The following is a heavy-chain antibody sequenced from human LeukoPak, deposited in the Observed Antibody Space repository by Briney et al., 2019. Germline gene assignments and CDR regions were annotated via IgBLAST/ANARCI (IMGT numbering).Heavy chain of an antibody. V-gene: IGHV1-18*01. D-gene: IGHD3-9*01. CDR3: ARDRASGYDILTGSRVKAKYNWFDP. CDR2: IGAYNGNT. J-gene: IGHJ5*02. CDR1: GYTFTSYG. Sequence: GASVKVSCKASGYTFTSYGISWVRQAPGQGLEWMGWIGAYNGNTNYAQKLQGRVTMTTDTSTSTAYMELRSLRSDDTAVYYCARDRASGYDILTGSRVKAKYNWFDPWGQGTLVTVSS.